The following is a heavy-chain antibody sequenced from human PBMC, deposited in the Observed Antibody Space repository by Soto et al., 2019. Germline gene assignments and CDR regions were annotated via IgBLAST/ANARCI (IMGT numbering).Heavy chain of an antibody. D-gene: IGHD2-15*01. CDR2: IIPILGIA. CDR3: AREEDLVHYFDY. J-gene: IGHJ4*02. CDR1: GYEFSDKS. Sequence: SVKVSCKTSGYEFSDKSINWVRQAPGQGLEWMGRIIPILGIANYAQKFQGRVTITADKSTSTAYMELSSLRSEDTAVYYCAREEDLVHYFDYWGQGTLVTVSS. V-gene: IGHV1-69*04.